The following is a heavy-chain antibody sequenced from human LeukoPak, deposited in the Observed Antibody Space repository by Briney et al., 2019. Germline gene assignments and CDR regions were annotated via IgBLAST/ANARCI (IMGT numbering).Heavy chain of an antibody. V-gene: IGHV1-69*13. CDR3: ASCDCYSNYLFWYFDY. D-gene: IGHD4-11*01. CDR2: IIPIFGTA. J-gene: IGHJ4*02. CDR1: GGTFSSYA. Sequence: AASVKVSCKASGGTFSSYAISWVRQAPGQGLEWMGGIIPIFGTANYAQKFQGRVTITADESTITAYMELSSLRSEDTAVYYCASCDCYSNYLFWYFDYWGQGTLVTVSS.